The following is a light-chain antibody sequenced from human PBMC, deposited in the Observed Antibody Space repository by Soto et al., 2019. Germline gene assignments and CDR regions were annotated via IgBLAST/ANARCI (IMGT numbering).Light chain of an antibody. V-gene: IGLV1-51*01. CDR2: DNN. CDR1: SSNIGNNY. J-gene: IGLJ2*01. CDR3: GTWDSSLSAVV. Sequence: QSVLTQPPSVSAAPGQKVTISSSGSSSNIGNNYVSWYQQLTGTAPKLLIYDNNKRPSGIPDRFSGSKSGTSATLGITGLQTGDEADYYCGTWDSSLSAVVFGGGTKLTVL.